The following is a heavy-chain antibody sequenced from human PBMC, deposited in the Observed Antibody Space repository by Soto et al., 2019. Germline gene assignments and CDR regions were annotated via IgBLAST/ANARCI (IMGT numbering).Heavy chain of an antibody. CDR3: AKDVTIFGVVGIDY. D-gene: IGHD3-3*01. CDR1: GFTFSSYA. V-gene: IGHV3-23*01. CDR2: ISGSGGST. J-gene: IGHJ4*02. Sequence: GSLRLSCAASGFTFSSYAMSWVRQAPGKGLEWVSAISGSGGSTYYADSVKGRFTISRDNSKNTLCLQMNSLRAEDTAVYYCAKDVTIFGVVGIDYWGQGTLVTVSS.